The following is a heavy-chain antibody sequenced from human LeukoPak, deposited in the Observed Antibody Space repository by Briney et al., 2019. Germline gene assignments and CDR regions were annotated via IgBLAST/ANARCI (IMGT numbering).Heavy chain of an antibody. CDR1: GFTFSGSA. V-gene: IGHV3-73*01. D-gene: IGHD3-22*01. Sequence: GGSLRLSCAASGFTFSGSAMHWVRQASGKGLEWVGRIRSKANSYATAYAASVKGRFTISRDDSKNTAYLQMNSLRAEDTAVYYCARGNSNYYDSSGGHDAFDIWGQGTMVTVSS. CDR2: IRSKANSYAT. CDR3: ARGNSNYYDSSGGHDAFDI. J-gene: IGHJ3*02.